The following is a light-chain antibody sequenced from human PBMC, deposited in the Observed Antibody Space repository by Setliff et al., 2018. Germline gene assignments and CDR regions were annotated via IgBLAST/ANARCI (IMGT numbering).Light chain of an antibody. J-gene: IGLJ1*01. CDR1: SSDVGAYDL. Sequence: QSVLTQPASVSGSPGQSITIPCSGTSSDVGAYDLVSWYKQHPGKAPKLIISDVSXXXSGXSXXXXXXXXXXXASLTISGLQAEDEADYYCSAYTSSSTYVFGTGTKGTVL. CDR3: SAYTSSSTYV. V-gene: IGLV2-14*03. CDR2: DVS.